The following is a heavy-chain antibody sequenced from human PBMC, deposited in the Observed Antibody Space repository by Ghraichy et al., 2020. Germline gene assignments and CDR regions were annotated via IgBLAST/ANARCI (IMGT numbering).Heavy chain of an antibody. CDR3: VRAKKWLGILDF. J-gene: IGHJ4*02. CDR1: GGSISTNNY. Sequence: SETLSLTCAVSGGSISTNNYWVWIRQHPGKKLEWIGGIHYSGSTHYNSSLNSRATRSMDTSSNKFSLSVPSVTAAGTAVYYCVRAKKWLGILDFWGQGTLVTVSS. V-gene: IGHV4-39*07. D-gene: IGHD6-19*01. CDR2: IHYSGST.